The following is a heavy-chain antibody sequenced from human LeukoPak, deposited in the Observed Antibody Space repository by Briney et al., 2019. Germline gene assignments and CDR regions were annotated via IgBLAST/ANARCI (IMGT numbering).Heavy chain of an antibody. V-gene: IGHV4-59*01. CDR2: IYYSGST. Sequence: SETLSLTCTVSGGSISSYYWSWIRQPPGKGLEWIGYIYYSGSTNYNPSLKSRVTISVDTSKNQFSLKLSSVTAADTAVYYCARRAGHAFDIWGQGTMVTVSS. D-gene: IGHD6-13*01. J-gene: IGHJ3*02. CDR1: GGSISSYY. CDR3: ARRAGHAFDI.